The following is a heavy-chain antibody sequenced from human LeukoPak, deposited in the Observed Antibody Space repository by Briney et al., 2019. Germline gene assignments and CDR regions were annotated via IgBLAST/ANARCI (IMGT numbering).Heavy chain of an antibody. Sequence: PGGSLRLSCAASGFTFSSYSMNWVRQAPGKGLEWVSSISYSTSYIYYADSVKGRFTISRDNAKNSLYLQMNGLRAEDTAVYYCARGDGVYSSSPPGYWGQGTLVTVSS. CDR2: ISYSTSYI. D-gene: IGHD6-13*01. V-gene: IGHV3-21*01. J-gene: IGHJ4*02. CDR3: ARGDGVYSSSPPGY. CDR1: GFTFSSYS.